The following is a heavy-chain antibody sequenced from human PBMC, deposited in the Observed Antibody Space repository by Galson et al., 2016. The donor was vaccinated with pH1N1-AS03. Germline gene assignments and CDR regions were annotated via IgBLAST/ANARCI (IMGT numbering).Heavy chain of an antibody. CDR3: ARATGTAGGVDY. J-gene: IGHJ4*02. CDR1: GYTFTNYW. V-gene: IGHV5-51*01. Sequence: QSGAEVKKPGEPLKISCKGSGYTFTNYWTAWVRQMPGKGLEWMGLLFARDSDTRYSPSFQGQVTISADKSINTAYLQWSSLKASDTAMYYCARATGTAGGVDYWGQGTLVSVSS. D-gene: IGHD1-1*01. CDR2: LFARDSDT.